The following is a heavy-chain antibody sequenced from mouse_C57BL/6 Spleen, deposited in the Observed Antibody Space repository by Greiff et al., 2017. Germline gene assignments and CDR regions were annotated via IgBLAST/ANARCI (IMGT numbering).Heavy chain of an antibody. J-gene: IGHJ3*01. V-gene: IGHV1-50*01. Sequence: VQLQQPGAELVKPGASVKLSCKASGYTFTSYWMQWVKQRPGQGLEWIGEIDPSDSYTNYNQKFKGKATLTVDTSSSTAYMQLSSLTSEDSAVYYCASPTISPPWFAYWGQGTLVTVSA. CDR3: ASPTISPPWFAY. CDR1: GYTFTSYW. CDR2: IDPSDSYT.